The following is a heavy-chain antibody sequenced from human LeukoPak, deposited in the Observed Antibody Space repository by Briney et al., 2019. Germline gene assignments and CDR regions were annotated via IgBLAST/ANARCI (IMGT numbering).Heavy chain of an antibody. CDR3: AREVAIFENWFDP. D-gene: IGHD3-3*01. Sequence: SQTLSLTCTVSGGSISSGGYYWSWIRQPPGRGLEWIGYIYHSGSTYYNPSLKSRVTISVDRSKNQCSLKLSSVTAADTAVYYCAREVAIFENWFDPWGQGTLVTVSS. V-gene: IGHV4-30-2*01. J-gene: IGHJ5*02. CDR1: GGSISSGGYY. CDR2: IYHSGST.